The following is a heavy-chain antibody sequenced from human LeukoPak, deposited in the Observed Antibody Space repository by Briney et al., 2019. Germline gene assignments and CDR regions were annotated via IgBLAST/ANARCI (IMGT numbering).Heavy chain of an antibody. V-gene: IGHV3-33*06. CDR1: GFIFTDYG. D-gene: IGHD4-11*01. J-gene: IGHJ4*02. CDR3: AKDAQRGSDYSNSLQY. Sequence: PGGSLRLSCAASGFIFTDYGFHWVRQAPGKGLEWVAAIWSDGTNMYYGNSVKGRFFIQRDDSQNTVYLEMSSLRAEDTAVYYCAKDAQRGSDYSNSLQYWGQGSLVTVSS. CDR2: IWSDGTNM.